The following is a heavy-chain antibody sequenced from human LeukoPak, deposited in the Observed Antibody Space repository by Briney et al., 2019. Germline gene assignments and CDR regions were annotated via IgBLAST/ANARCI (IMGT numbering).Heavy chain of an antibody. CDR1: GASISSDY. V-gene: IGHV4-59*01. CDR2: IYYTGST. Sequence: SETLSLTCSVYGASISSDYWSWIRQPPGKGLEWIGCIYYTGSTSYNPSLKSRVTISVDTSKNQFSLQLNSVTAADTAVYYCARTPPRYSSTWSLGYFDYWGQGTLVTVSS. CDR3: ARTPPRYSSTWSLGYFDY. J-gene: IGHJ4*02. D-gene: IGHD6-13*01.